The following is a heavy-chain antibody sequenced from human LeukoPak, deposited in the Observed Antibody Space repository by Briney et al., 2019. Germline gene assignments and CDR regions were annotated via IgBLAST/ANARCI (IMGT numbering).Heavy chain of an antibody. J-gene: IGHJ4*02. CDR3: ARHPGYSYAYVDY. D-gene: IGHD5-18*01. Sequence: SETLFLTCTVSGGSISSYYWSWIRQPPGKGLEWIGYIYYSGSTNYNPSLKSRVTISVDTSKNQFSLKLSSVTAADTAVYYCARHPGYSYAYVDYWGQGTLVTVSS. CDR2: IYYSGST. CDR1: GGSISSYY. V-gene: IGHV4-59*08.